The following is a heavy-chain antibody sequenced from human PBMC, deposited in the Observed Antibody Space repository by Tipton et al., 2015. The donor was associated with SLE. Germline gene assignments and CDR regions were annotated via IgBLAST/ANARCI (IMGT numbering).Heavy chain of an antibody. CDR3: ARRNQITMVRGVMYYFDY. V-gene: IGHV4-38-2*01. J-gene: IGHJ4*02. CDR1: GFSISSGYY. CDR2: IYHSGTA. Sequence: TLSLTCAVSGFSISSGYYWGWIRQSPGKGLEWIGSIYHSGTANYNPSLKSRVTMSVDSSKNQFSLKLSTVTAADAAVYYCARRNQITMVRGVMYYFDYWGQGTLVTVSS. D-gene: IGHD3-10*01.